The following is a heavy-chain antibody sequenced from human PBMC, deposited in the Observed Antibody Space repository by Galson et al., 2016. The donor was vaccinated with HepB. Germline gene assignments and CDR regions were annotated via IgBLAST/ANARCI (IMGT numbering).Heavy chain of an antibody. J-gene: IGHJ4*02. CDR1: GFTFSNYS. CDR3: ATPGKTNHY. D-gene: IGHD1-14*01. CDR2: ISNTSSTM. Sequence: SLRLSCAASGFTFSNYSMNWVRQAPGKGLEWVSYISNTSSTMYYADSVTGRFAISRDNAKNSLYLQMNSLRDEDTAVYYCATPGKTNHYWGQGTLVTVSS. V-gene: IGHV3-48*02.